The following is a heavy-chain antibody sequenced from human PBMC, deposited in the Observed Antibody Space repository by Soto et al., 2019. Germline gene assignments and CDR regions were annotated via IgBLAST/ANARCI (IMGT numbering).Heavy chain of an antibody. CDR3: VRDDPGYGLDY. D-gene: IGHD5-18*01. V-gene: IGHV3-74*01. CDR2: INSDGSST. J-gene: IGHJ4*02. Sequence: WGSLTLSCAASGFTFSSYWMHWVRQAPGKGLVWVSHINSDGSSTTYADSVKGRFTISRDNAKNTLYLQMNSLRAEDTAVYYCVRDDPGYGLDYWGQGTLVTVSS. CDR1: GFTFSSYW.